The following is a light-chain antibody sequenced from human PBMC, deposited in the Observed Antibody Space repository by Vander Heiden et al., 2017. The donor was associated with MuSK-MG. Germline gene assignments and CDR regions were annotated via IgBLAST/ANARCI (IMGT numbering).Light chain of an antibody. Sequence: DIVMTQSPLSLPVTPGEPASISCRSSQSLLHSNGYNYLDWYLQKPGQSPQLLIYLGSNRASGVPDRFSGSGSGTDFTLKISRVEAEDVGFYYCRQALQTPYTFGQGTKLEIK. CDR3: RQALQTPYT. V-gene: IGKV2-28*01. CDR2: LGS. J-gene: IGKJ2*01. CDR1: QSLLHSNGYNY.